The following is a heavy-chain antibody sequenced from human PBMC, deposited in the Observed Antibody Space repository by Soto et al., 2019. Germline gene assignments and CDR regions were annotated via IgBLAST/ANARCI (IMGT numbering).Heavy chain of an antibody. CDR2: IYYSGST. J-gene: IGHJ4*02. CDR1: GGSISSGDYY. CDR3: ASHYYDSSGFDY. D-gene: IGHD3-22*01. Sequence: PSETLSLTCTVSGGSISSGDYYWSWIRQPPGKGLEWIGYIYYSGSTNYNPSLKSRVTISVDTSKNQFSLKLSSVTAADTAVYYCASHYYDSSGFDYWGQGTLVTVSS. V-gene: IGHV4-30-4*01.